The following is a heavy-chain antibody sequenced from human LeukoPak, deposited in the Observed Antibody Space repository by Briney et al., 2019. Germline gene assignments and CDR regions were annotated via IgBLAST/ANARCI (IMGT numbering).Heavy chain of an antibody. CDR2: IYYSGST. CDR1: GGSISSSTYH. J-gene: IGHJ4*02. D-gene: IGHD6-19*01. V-gene: IGHV4-39*01. CDR3: ARRRYSSGWYAYDY. Sequence: SETLSLTCSVSGGSISSSTYHGGWIRQPPGKGLEWIRSIYYSGSTYYNPSLKSRVTISADTSKNQFSRKLSSVTAADTDVYYCARRRYSSGWYAYDYWGQGTLVTVSS.